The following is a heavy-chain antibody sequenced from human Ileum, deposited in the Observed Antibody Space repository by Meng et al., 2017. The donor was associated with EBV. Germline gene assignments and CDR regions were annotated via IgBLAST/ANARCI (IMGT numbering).Heavy chain of an antibody. CDR1: NGSVGSYGYY. J-gene: IGHJ4*02. CDR2: MSYTGST. V-gene: IGHV4-61*08. CDR3: ARERGGGDRGIQ. D-gene: IGHD2-21*02. Sequence: QVQRQESGPGLVKPSKTLSLTCSVSNGSVGSYGYYWTWIRQPPGKGLEWIGYMSYTGSTNYKSTLKSRVTISVDKSKNQFSLKLSSVTAADTAVYYCARERGGGDRGIQWGQGTLVTVSS.